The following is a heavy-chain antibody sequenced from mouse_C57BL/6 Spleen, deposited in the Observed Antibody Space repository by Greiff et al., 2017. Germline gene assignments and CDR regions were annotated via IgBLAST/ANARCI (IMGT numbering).Heavy chain of an antibody. J-gene: IGHJ4*01. Sequence: VQLQQPGAELVKPGASVKLSCKASGYTFTSYWMPWVKQRPGQGLEWIGMIHPNSGSTNYNEKFKSKATLTVDKSSSTAYMQLSSLTSEDSAVYYCARRGEYYYAMDYWGQGTSVTVSS. CDR2: IHPNSGST. D-gene: IGHD2-13*01. V-gene: IGHV1-64*01. CDR3: ARRGEYYYAMDY. CDR1: GYTFTSYW.